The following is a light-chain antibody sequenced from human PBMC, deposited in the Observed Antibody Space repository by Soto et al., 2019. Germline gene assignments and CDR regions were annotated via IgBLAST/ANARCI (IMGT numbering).Light chain of an antibody. CDR2: DVS. J-gene: IGLJ1*01. CDR3: CSSAGSYSYV. CDR1: SSDVGGYNY. V-gene: IGLV2-11*01. Sequence: QSVLTQPRSVSGSPGQSVTISCTGTSSDVGGYNYVSWYQQHPGKAPKLMIYDVSKRPSGVPDRFSGSKSGNTASLTISGLQAEDEADYCCSSAGSYSYVFGTGTKLTVL.